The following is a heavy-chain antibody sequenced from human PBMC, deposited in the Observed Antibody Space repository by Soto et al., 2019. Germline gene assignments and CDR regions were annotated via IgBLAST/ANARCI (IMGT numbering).Heavy chain of an antibody. CDR1: GGTFSSYA. V-gene: IGHV1-69*01. CDR2: IIPIFGTA. CDR3: LRITMVRGVISEGA. J-gene: IGHJ4*02. D-gene: IGHD3-10*01. Sequence: QVQLVQSGAEVKKPGSSVKVSCKASGGTFSSYAISWVRQAPGQGLEWMGGIIPIFGTANYAQKFQGRVTITADESTSTAYVELRSLRSEDTAVYYFLRITMVRGVISEGAWGQGTVVTVCS.